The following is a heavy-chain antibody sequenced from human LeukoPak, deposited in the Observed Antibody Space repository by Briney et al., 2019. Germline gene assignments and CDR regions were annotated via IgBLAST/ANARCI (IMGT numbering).Heavy chain of an antibody. V-gene: IGHV3-9*01. Sequence: PGGSLRLSCAASGFTFSSYGMHWVRQAPGKGLEWVSGISWNSGSIGYADSVKGRFTISRDNAKNSLYLQMNSLRAEDTALYYCAKDITISFNGMDVWGQGTTVTVSS. CDR2: ISWNSGSI. CDR1: GFTFSSYG. J-gene: IGHJ6*02. D-gene: IGHD3-3*01. CDR3: AKDITISFNGMDV.